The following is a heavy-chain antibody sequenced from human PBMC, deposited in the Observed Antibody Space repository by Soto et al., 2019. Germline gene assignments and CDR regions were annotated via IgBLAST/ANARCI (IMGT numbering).Heavy chain of an antibody. CDR1: GGSISSGGYY. CDR3: ARGGDVDIVATMIDY. D-gene: IGHD5-12*01. CDR2: IYYSGST. V-gene: IGHV4-31*03. J-gene: IGHJ4*02. Sequence: QVQLQESGPGLVKPSQTLSLTCTVSGGSISSGGYYWSWIRQHPGKGLEWIGYIYYSGSTYYNPSLKSRVTISVDTSKNQFSLKLSSVTAADTAVYYCARGGDVDIVATMIDYWGQGTLVTVSS.